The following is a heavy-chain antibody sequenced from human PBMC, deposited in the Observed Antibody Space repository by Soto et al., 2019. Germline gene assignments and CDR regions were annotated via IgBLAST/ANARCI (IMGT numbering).Heavy chain of an antibody. J-gene: IGHJ6*02. Sequence: SETLSLTCAVSGGSISSSNWWSWVRQPPGKGLEWIGEIYHSGSTNYNPSLKSRVTISVDKSKNQFSLKLSSVTAADTAVYYCARSARGSSYYYYGMDVWGQGTTVTVSS. CDR1: GGSISSSNW. CDR2: IYHSGST. D-gene: IGHD3-10*01. V-gene: IGHV4-4*02. CDR3: ARSARGSSYYYYGMDV.